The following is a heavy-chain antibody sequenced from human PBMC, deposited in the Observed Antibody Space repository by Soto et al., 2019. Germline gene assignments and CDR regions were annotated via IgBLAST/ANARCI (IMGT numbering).Heavy chain of an antibody. CDR1: GGTFSSFA. V-gene: IGHV1-69*01. CDR3: ARGDSSGYYYYYYGMDV. D-gene: IGHD3-22*01. J-gene: IGHJ6*02. Sequence: QVQLVQSGAGGEKPWFSVKVSCKASGGTFSSFAISWVRQAPGQGLEWMGGIIPIFGTANYAQKFQGRVTITADESTSTAYMELSSLRSEDTAVYYCARGDSSGYYYYYYGMDVWGQGTTVTVSS. CDR2: IIPIFGTA.